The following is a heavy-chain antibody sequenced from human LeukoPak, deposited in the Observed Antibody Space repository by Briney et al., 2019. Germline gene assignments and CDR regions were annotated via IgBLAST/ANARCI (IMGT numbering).Heavy chain of an antibody. CDR2: VYYTGSA. V-gene: IGHV4-31*03. J-gene: IGHJ5*02. CDR3: ARLEQTTWFDL. CDR1: GGSVSSGTYY. D-gene: IGHD1/OR15-1a*01. Sequence: PSETLSLTCTVYGGSVSSGTYYWSWIRQHPGKGLECLGYVYYTGSAYYNPSLKSRVTMSVDTSKNQFSLTLSSVTAADTAVYYCARLEQTTWFDLWGQGTLVTVSS.